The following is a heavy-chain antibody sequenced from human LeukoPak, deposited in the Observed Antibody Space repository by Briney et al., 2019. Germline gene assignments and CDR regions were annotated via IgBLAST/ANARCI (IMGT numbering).Heavy chain of an antibody. D-gene: IGHD5-18*01. Sequence: GGSLRLSCAASGFTFSYYAMHWVRQAPGKGLEYVSAISSNGGSTYYANSVKGRFTISRDNSKNTLYLQMGSLRAEDMAVYYCARVDTVMAYYFDLWGQGTLVTVSS. CDR1: GFTFSYYA. J-gene: IGHJ4*02. CDR3: ARVDTVMAYYFDL. V-gene: IGHV3-64*01. CDR2: ISSNGGST.